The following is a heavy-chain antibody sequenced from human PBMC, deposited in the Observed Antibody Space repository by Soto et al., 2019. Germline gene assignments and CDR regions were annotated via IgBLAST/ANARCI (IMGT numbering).Heavy chain of an antibody. J-gene: IGHJ4*02. CDR1: GFTFSSYA. Sequence: EVQLLESGGGLVQPGGSLRLSCAASGFTFSSYAMSWVRQAPGKGLEWVSAISGSVGSTYYADSVKGRFTISSDNSKNTLYLQMNSLRAEDTAVYYCASSQGGYGGNSPGSYFDYWGQGTLVTVSS. CDR3: ASSQGGYGGNSPGSYFDY. D-gene: IGHD4-17*01. V-gene: IGHV3-23*01. CDR2: ISGSVGST.